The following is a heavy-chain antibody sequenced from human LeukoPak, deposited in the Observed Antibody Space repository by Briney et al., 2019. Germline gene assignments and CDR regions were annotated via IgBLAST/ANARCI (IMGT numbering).Heavy chain of an antibody. J-gene: IGHJ5*02. Sequence: PGGSLRLSCAASGFTFSSYGMHWVRQAPGKGLEWVAVISYDGSNKYYADSVKGRFTISRDNSKNTLYLQMNSLRAEDTAVYYCAKGCSGGSCYFSWFDPWGQGTLVTVSS. CDR2: ISYDGSNK. D-gene: IGHD2-15*01. CDR1: GFTFSSYG. V-gene: IGHV3-30*18. CDR3: AKGCSGGSCYFSWFDP.